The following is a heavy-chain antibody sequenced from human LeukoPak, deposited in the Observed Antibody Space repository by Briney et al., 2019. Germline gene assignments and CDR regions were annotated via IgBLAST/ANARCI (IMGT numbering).Heavy chain of an antibody. CDR3: ARDLTYDYVWGSYRGNDAFDI. CDR1: GFTFSSYS. J-gene: IGHJ3*02. Sequence: PGGSLRLSCAASGFTFSSYSMNWVRQAPGKGLEWVSSISSSSNYIYYADSVKGRFTISRDNAKNSLYLQMNSLRAEDTAVYYCARDLTYDYVWGSYRGNDAFDIWGQGTMVTVSS. V-gene: IGHV3-21*01. CDR2: ISSSSNYI. D-gene: IGHD3-16*02.